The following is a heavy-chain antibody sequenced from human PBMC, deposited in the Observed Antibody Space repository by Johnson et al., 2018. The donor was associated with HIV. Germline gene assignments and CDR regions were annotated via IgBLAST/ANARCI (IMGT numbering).Heavy chain of an antibody. Sequence: EKLVESGGGVVRPGGSLRLSCAASGFTFDDYGMSWVRQAPGKGLEWVSGINWNGGSTGYADSVKGRFTISRDNAKNSLYLHMNTLRAEDTAVYYCARTRLELSSGYPDAFDIWGQGTMVTVSS. V-gene: IGHV3-20*04. CDR3: ARTRLELSSGYPDAFDI. CDR1: GFTFDDYG. J-gene: IGHJ3*02. CDR2: INWNGGST. D-gene: IGHD3-22*01.